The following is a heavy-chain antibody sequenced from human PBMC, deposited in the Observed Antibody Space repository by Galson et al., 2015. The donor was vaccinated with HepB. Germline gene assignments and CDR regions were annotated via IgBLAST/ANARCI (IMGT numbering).Heavy chain of an antibody. CDR1: GYSFSNYG. J-gene: IGHJ6*02. D-gene: IGHD1-7*01. Sequence: QSGAEVKKPGASVKVSCKASGYSFSNYGLSWIRQAPGPGLEWLGWFSGYAGSTNYAQNFQGRVTMTADASTGTAYLELRNLRSDDTAVYYCARDSRLELRLNNYFSYGMDVWGQGSAVTVSS. CDR2: FSGYAGST. CDR3: ARDSRLELRLNNYFSYGMDV. V-gene: IGHV1-18*01.